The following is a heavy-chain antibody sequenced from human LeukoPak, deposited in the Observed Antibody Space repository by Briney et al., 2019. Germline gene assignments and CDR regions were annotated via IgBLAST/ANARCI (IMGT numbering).Heavy chain of an antibody. CDR3: ARHIRESSSSSAWFDP. D-gene: IGHD6-6*01. CDR1: GYSISSGYY. V-gene: IGHV4-38-2*01. CDR2: IYHSGST. J-gene: IGHJ5*02. Sequence: PSETLSLTCAVSGYSISSGYYWGWIRQPSGKGLEWIGSIYHSGSTYYNPSLKSRVTISVDTSKNQFSLKLSSVTAADTAVYYCARHIRESSSSSAWFDPWGQGTLVTVSS.